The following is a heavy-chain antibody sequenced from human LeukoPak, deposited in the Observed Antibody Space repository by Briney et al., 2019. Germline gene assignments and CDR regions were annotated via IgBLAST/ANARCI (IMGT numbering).Heavy chain of an antibody. Sequence: ASVKVSCKASGYSFSNYAMHWVRQAPGQRLEWMGWINAGNGNTEYSQRFQGRVTIARDTSANTAYMELSSLRSEDTAVYYCARVYCSTTSCHYYFDYWGQGTLVTVSS. CDR1: GYSFSNYA. D-gene: IGHD2-2*01. CDR3: ARVYCSTTSCHYYFDY. J-gene: IGHJ4*02. CDR2: INAGNGNT. V-gene: IGHV1-3*01.